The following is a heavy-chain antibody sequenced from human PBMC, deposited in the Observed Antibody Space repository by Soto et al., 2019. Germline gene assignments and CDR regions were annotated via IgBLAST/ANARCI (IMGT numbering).Heavy chain of an antibody. J-gene: IGHJ6*02. CDR3: ARDPYDILTGYGMDV. D-gene: IGHD3-9*01. Sequence: PGGSLRLSCAASGFTFSSYGMHWVRQAPGKGLEWVAVIWYDGSNKYYADSVKGRFTISRGNSKNTLYLQMNSLRAEDTAVYYCARDPYDILTGYGMDVWGQGTTVTVSS. CDR2: IWYDGSNK. CDR1: GFTFSSYG. V-gene: IGHV3-33*01.